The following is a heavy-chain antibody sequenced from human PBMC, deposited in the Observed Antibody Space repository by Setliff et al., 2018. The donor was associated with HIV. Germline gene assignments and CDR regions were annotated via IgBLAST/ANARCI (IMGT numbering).Heavy chain of an antibody. D-gene: IGHD3-10*01. CDR1: SYSISSGYY. J-gene: IGHJ4*02. Sequence: SETLSLTCAVSSYSISSGYYWGWIRQPPGKGLEWIGNIYHSGSTYYNPSLKSRVTISVDTSKNQFSLKLSSVTAADTAVYYCARVQVSGTYPIDHWGQGTLVTVSS. CDR2: IYHSGST. V-gene: IGHV4-38-2*01. CDR3: ARVQVSGTYPIDH.